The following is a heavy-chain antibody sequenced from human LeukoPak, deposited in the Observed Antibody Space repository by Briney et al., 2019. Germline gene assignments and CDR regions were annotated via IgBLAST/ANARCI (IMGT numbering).Heavy chain of an antibody. CDR3: AYCGGDCYYFDY. V-gene: IGHV3-30*03. Sequence: PAGGSLRLSCAASGFTFSSYGMHWVRQAPGKGLEWVAVISYDGSNKYYADSVKGRFTISRDNSKNTLYLQMNSLRAEDTAVYYCAYCGGDCYYFDYWGQGTLVTVSS. J-gene: IGHJ4*02. CDR1: GFTFSSYG. D-gene: IGHD2-21*02. CDR2: ISYDGSNK.